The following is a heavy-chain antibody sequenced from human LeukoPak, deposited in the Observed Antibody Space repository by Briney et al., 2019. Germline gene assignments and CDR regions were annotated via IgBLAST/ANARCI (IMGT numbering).Heavy chain of an antibody. D-gene: IGHD2-2*01. CDR3: TTGQLPADDAFDI. CDR2: IKSKTDGGTT. Sequence: PGGSLRLSCAASGFTFSNAWMSWVRQAPGKGLEWVGRIKSKTDGGTTDYAAPVRGRFTISRDDSKNTLYLQMNSLKTEDTAVYYCTTGQLPADDAFDIWGQGTMVTVSS. J-gene: IGHJ3*02. V-gene: IGHV3-15*01. CDR1: GFTFSNAW.